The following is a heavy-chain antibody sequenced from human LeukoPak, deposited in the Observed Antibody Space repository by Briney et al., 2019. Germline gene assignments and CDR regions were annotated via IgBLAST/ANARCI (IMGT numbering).Heavy chain of an antibody. V-gene: IGHV3-23*01. J-gene: IGHJ5*02. CDR2: ISGSGGST. Sequence: GGSLRLSCAASGFTFSSYAMSWVRQALGKGLEWVSAISGSGGSTYYADSVKGRFTISRDNSKNTLYLQMNSLRAEDTAVYYCAKDRIDGYSPDPWGQGTLVAVSS. CDR1: GFTFSSYA. CDR3: AKDRIDGYSPDP. D-gene: IGHD5-18*01.